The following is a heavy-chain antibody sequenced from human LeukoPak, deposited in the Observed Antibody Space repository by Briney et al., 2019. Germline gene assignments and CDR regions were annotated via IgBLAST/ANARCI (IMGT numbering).Heavy chain of an antibody. CDR1: GFTFSNYG. V-gene: IGHV3-30*18. Sequence: GGSLRLSCAASGFTFSNYGMHWVRQAPGKGLEWVAVISYDGINKYNADSVKGRFTISRDNSKNTLYLQMNGLTTEDTAVYFCAKDRSLRQQRALGLVYYWGQGALVTVSS. D-gene: IGHD7-27*01. J-gene: IGHJ4*02. CDR3: AKDRSLRQQRALGLVYY. CDR2: ISYDGINK.